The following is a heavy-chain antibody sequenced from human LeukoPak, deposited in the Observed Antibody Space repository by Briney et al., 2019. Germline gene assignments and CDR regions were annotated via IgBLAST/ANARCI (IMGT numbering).Heavy chain of an antibody. CDR2: INAGNGNT. V-gene: IGHV1-3*01. CDR1: GYTFTSYG. J-gene: IGHJ4*02. D-gene: IGHD1-26*01. Sequence: ASVKVSCKASGYTFTSYGISWVRQAPGQRLEWMGWINAGNGNTEYSQKFQGRVTITRDTSASTAYMELSSLRSEDTAVYYCARDPAGMPYSGSYSDYWGQGTLVTVSS. CDR3: ARDPAGMPYSGSYSDY.